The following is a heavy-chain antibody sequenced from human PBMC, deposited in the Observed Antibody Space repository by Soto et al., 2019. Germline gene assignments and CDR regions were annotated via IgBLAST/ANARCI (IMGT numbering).Heavy chain of an antibody. CDR2: IYYSGST. J-gene: IGHJ2*01. Sequence: PGKGLEWIGSIYYSGSTYYNPSLKSRVNVSVGTSENQFSLKLRSVTAADTAVYYCARHILFCRTGDCIRPYFPVSAFLLHRSTDL. D-gene: IGHD3-3*02. CDR3: ARHILFCRTGDCIRPYFPVSAFLLHRSTDL. V-gene: IGHV4-39*01.